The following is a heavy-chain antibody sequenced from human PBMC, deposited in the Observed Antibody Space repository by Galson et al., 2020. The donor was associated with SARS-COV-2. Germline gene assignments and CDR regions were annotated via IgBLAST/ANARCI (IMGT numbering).Heavy chain of an antibody. Sequence: GGSLRLSCAASGFTFSSYAMSWVRQAPGKGLEWVSAISGSGVSTYYADSVKGRFTISRDNSKNTLYLQMNSLRAEDTAVYYCAKRNPSDYYYYYYMDVWGKGTTVTVSS. D-gene: IGHD1-1*01. CDR2: ISGSGVST. CDR1: GFTFSSYA. V-gene: IGHV3-23*01. J-gene: IGHJ6*03. CDR3: AKRNPSDYYYYYYMDV.